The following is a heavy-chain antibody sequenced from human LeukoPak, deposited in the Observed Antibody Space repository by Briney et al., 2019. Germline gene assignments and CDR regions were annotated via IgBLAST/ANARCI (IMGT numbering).Heavy chain of an antibody. D-gene: IGHD6-19*01. CDR1: GFTVSSNY. CDR2: IYSGGST. J-gene: IGHJ4*02. Sequence: GGSLRLSCAASGFTVSSNYMSWVRQAPGKGLAWVSVIYSGGSTYYADSVKGRFTISRDNSKNTLYLQMNSLRAEDTAVYYCAKEAYSSGWYLTFDYWGQGTLVTVSS. V-gene: IGHV3-53*05. CDR3: AKEAYSSGWYLTFDY.